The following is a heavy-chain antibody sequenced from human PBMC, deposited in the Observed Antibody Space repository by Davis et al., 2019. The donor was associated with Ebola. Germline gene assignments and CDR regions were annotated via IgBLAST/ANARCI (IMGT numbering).Heavy chain of an antibody. D-gene: IGHD2-21*02. J-gene: IGHJ4*02. CDR2: ISANNGKT. Sequence: ASVKVSCKASGYSLTSYGISWVRQAPGQGLEWMGWISANNGKTKYAQKFQGRVTMTTNTSTSTAYMELSSLRSEDTAVYYCARGPSVATAHYFDYWGQGTLVTVSS. CDR3: ARGPSVATAHYFDY. V-gene: IGHV1-18*01. CDR1: GYSLTSYG.